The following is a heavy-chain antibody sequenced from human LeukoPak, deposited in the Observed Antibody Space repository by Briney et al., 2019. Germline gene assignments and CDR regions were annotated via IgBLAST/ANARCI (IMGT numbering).Heavy chain of an antibody. V-gene: IGHV4-59*01. J-gene: IGHJ4*02. CDR1: GGSISSYY. CDR2: IYYSGST. CDR3: ARGGGSGWYFLDY. Sequence: SETLSLTCTVPGGSISSYYWSWIRQPPGKGLEWIGYIYYSGSTNYNPSLKSRVTISVDTSKNQFSLKLSSVTAADTAVYYCARGGGSGWYFLDYWGQGTLVTVSS. D-gene: IGHD6-19*01.